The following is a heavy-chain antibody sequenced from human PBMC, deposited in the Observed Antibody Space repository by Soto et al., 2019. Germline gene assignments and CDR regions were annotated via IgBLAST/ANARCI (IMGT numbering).Heavy chain of an antibody. J-gene: IGHJ4*02. CDR2: ISGSGGST. CDR1: GFTFSSYA. D-gene: IGHD1-1*01. Sequence: GGSLRLSCVASGFTFSSYAMSWVRQAPGKGLEWVSAISGSGGSTYYADSVKGRFTISRDNSKNTLYLQMNSLRAEDTAVYYCAKGTERRTALDYWGQGTLVTVSS. CDR3: AKGTERRTALDY. V-gene: IGHV3-23*01.